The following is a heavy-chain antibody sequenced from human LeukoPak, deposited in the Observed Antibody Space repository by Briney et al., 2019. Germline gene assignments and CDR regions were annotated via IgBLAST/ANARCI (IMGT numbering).Heavy chain of an antibody. J-gene: IGHJ4*02. D-gene: IGHD1-26*01. Sequence: PSETLSLTCTVSGGSISSGGYYWSWIRQHPGKGLEWIGYIYYSGSTYYNPSLKSRVTISVDTSKNQFSLKPSSVTAADTAVYYCARWGATTSFDYWGQGTLVTVSS. V-gene: IGHV4-31*03. CDR2: IYYSGST. CDR1: GGSISSGGYY. CDR3: ARWGATTSFDY.